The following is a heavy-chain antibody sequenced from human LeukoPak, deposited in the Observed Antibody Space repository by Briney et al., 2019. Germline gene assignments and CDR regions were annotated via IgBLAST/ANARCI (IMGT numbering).Heavy chain of an antibody. J-gene: IGHJ5*02. D-gene: IGHD1-26*01. Sequence: GGSLRLSCAASGFSFSSYAMSWVRQAPGKGLEWVSGISGSGSRTWFADSVKGRFTVPRDNFNNTLYLQMSSLRVEDTAIYYCAKLAFCGAYYIRWVDPWGQGTRVTVSS. CDR2: ISGSGSRT. V-gene: IGHV3-23*01. CDR3: AKLAFCGAYYIRWVDP. CDR1: GFSFSSYA.